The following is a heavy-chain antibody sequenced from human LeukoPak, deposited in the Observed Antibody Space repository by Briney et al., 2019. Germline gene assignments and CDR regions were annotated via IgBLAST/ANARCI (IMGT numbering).Heavy chain of an antibody. CDR1: GGSFSGYY. D-gene: IGHD5-24*01. CDR2: INHSGST. J-gene: IGHJ3*02. V-gene: IGHV4-34*01. Sequence: SETLSPTCAVYGGSFSGYYWSWIRQPPGKGLEWIGEINHSGSTNYNPSLKSRVTISVDTSKNQFSLKLSSVTAADTAVYYCARGGKRWLQLDAFDIWGQGTMVTVSS. CDR3: ARGGKRWLQLDAFDI.